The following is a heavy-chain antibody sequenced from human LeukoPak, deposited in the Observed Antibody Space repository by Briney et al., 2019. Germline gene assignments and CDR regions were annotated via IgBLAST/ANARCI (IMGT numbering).Heavy chain of an antibody. Sequence: SETLSLTCAVYGGSFSGYYWSWIRQPPGKGLEWIGEINHSGSTNYNPSLKSRVTISVDTSNNQFSLRLTSLIAADTAVYYCARHETYSSWASSFDYWGQGTLVTVSS. J-gene: IGHJ4*02. CDR3: ARHETYSSWASSFDY. V-gene: IGHV4-34*01. CDR1: GGSFSGYY. D-gene: IGHD4-11*01. CDR2: INHSGST.